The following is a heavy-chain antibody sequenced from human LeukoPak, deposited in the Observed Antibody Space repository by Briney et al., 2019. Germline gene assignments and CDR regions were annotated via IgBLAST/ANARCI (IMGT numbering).Heavy chain of an antibody. CDR3: VRDPDRQWLVSSYYYYGMDI. Sequence: GGSLRLSCAASGFTFSDYYMSWIRQAPGKGLEWVSYISSSGSTIYYADSVKGRFTISRDNAKNSLYLQMNSLRAEDTAVYYCVRDPDRQWLVSSYYYYGMDIWGQGTTVTVSS. J-gene: IGHJ6*02. V-gene: IGHV3-11*01. CDR2: ISSSGSTI. D-gene: IGHD6-19*01. CDR1: GFTFSDYY.